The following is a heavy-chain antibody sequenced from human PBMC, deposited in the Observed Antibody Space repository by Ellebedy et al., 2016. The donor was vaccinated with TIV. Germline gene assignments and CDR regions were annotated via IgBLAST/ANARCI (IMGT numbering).Heavy chain of an antibody. CDR2: INPSGGST. D-gene: IGHD2-15*01. CDR3: AREWRVCSGGSCYSDGMDV. V-gene: IGHV1-46*01. J-gene: IGHJ6*02. CDR1: RGTFSSYA. Sequence: ASVKVSXKASRGTFSSYAISWVRQAPGQGLEWMGIINPSGGSTSYAQKFQGRVTMTRDTSTSTVYMELSSLRSEDTAVYYCAREWRVCSGGSCYSDGMDVWGQGTTVTVSS.